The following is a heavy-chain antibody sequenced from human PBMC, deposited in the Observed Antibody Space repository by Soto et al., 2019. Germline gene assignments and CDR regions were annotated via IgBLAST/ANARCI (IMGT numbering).Heavy chain of an antibody. J-gene: IGHJ5*02. CDR1: GCSICSSSYY. CDR2: IYYSGST. Sequence: PSETLSPTCTVSGCSICSSSYYWGWIRQPPGKGLEWIGSIYYSGSTYYNPSLKSRVTISVDTSKNQFSLKLSSVTAADTAVYYCARGPAVYNWNYALSWFDPWGQGTLVTVSS. CDR3: ARGPAVYNWNYALSWFDP. D-gene: IGHD1-7*01. V-gene: IGHV4-39*07.